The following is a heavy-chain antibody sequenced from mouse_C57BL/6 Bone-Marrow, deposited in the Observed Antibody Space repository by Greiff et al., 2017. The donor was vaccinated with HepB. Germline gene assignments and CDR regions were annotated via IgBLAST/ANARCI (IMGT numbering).Heavy chain of an antibody. CDR3: ARPNWDYFDY. Sequence: QVQLKESGAELVKPGASVKLSCKASGYAFSSSWMNWVKQRPGKGLEWIGRIYPGDGDTNYNGKFKGKATLTADKSSSTAYMQLSSLTSEDSAVYFCARPNWDYFDYWGQGTTLTVSS. V-gene: IGHV1-82*01. CDR1: GYAFSSSW. D-gene: IGHD4-1*02. J-gene: IGHJ2*01. CDR2: IYPGDGDT.